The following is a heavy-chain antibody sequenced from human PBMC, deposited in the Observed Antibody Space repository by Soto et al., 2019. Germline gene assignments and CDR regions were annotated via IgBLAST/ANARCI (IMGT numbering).Heavy chain of an antibody. CDR1: GLIMSSYW. D-gene: IGHD3-3*01. CDR3: ASNIYYDFWSGYYAFDI. CDR2: IKRDGSQK. J-gene: IGHJ3*02. Sequence: EVQLVESGGRLVQPGGSLTLSCAASGLIMSSYWMSWVRQAPGKGPEWVANIKRDGSQKYYVDSVKGRFTISRDNTKNSLYLQMNSLRAEDTAVYYCASNIYYDFWSGYYAFDIWGQGTMVTVSS. V-gene: IGHV3-7*01.